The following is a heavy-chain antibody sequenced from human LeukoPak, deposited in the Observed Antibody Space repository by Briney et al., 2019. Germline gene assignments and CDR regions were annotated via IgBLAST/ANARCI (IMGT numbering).Heavy chain of an antibody. CDR3: ARGRITYYYDSSGNWRAEYFQH. CDR1: GGSISRGGYS. V-gene: IGHV4-30-4*07. Sequence: SETLSLTCAVSGGSISRGGYSWSWIRQPPGKGLEWIGYFYYSGSTYYNPSLKSRVTISVDTSKNQFSLKLSSVTAADTAVYYCARGRITYYYDSSGNWRAEYFQHWGQGTLVTVSS. D-gene: IGHD3-22*01. CDR2: FYYSGST. J-gene: IGHJ1*01.